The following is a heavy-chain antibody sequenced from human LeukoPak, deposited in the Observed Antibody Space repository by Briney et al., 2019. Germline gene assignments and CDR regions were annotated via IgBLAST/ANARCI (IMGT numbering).Heavy chain of an antibody. J-gene: IGHJ4*02. V-gene: IGHV5-51*01. CDR3: ARQAWGDYGEVDY. CDR1: GYSFTSYW. D-gene: IGHD4-17*01. CDR2: IYPGDSDT. Sequence: GESLQISCKGSGYSFTSYWIGWVRQMPGKGLEWMGIIYPGDSDTRYSPSFQGQVTISADKSISTAYLYWSSLKASDTAMYYCARQAWGDYGEVDYWGQGTLVTVSS.